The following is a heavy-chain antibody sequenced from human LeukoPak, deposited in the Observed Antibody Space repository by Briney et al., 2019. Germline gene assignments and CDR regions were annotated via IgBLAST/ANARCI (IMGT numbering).Heavy chain of an antibody. Sequence: ASVKVSCKASGYTFTSYGISWVRQAPGQGLEWTGWISAYNGNTNYAQKLQGRVTMTTDTSTSTAYMELRSLRSDDTAVYYCARDQGSGYFYMSAFDIWGQGTMVTVSS. V-gene: IGHV1-18*01. CDR3: ARDQGSGYFYMSAFDI. J-gene: IGHJ3*02. CDR2: ISAYNGNT. D-gene: IGHD3-22*01. CDR1: GYTFTSYG.